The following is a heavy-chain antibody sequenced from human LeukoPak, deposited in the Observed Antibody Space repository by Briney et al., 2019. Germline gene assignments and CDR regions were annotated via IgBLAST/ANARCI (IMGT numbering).Heavy chain of an antibody. CDR1: GGSISSSSYY. D-gene: IGHD5-18*01. Sequence: SETLSLTCTVSGGSISSSSYYWGWIRQPPGKGLEWIGSIYYSGSTYYNPSLKSRVTISVDTSKNQFSLKLSSVTAADTAVYYCARRGSGAYSYGSGLDYFDYWGQGTLVTVSS. CDR3: ARRGSGAYSYGSGLDYFDY. V-gene: IGHV4-39*01. J-gene: IGHJ4*02. CDR2: IYYSGST.